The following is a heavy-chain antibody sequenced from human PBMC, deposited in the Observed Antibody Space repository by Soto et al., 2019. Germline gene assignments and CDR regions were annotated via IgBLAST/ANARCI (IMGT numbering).Heavy chain of an antibody. D-gene: IGHD6-13*01. Sequence: GGSLRLSCAASGFTFRSFTMNWVRQAPGKGLEWLSTISSNSAYIYYTDALRGRFTISRDNAKRSLHLQMNSLRAEDTAVYYCTIDSSRNSSARGWFDPWGPGTMVTVSS. CDR1: GFTFRSFT. V-gene: IGHV3-21*01. CDR2: ISSNSAYI. J-gene: IGHJ5*02. CDR3: TIDSSRNSSARGWFDP.